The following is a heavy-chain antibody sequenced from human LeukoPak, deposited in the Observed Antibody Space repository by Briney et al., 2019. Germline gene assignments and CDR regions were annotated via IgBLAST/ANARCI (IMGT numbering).Heavy chain of an antibody. CDR1: GGSLSSYY. CDR3: ARVNSGYAAN. V-gene: IGHV4-59*01. J-gene: IGHJ4*02. D-gene: IGHD5-12*01. Sequence: SETLSLTRTDSGGSLSSYYWSWIRQPLGKGLEWIGYIYYSGSTNYNPSLKSRVTISVDTSKNQFSLKLRSVTAADTAVDYCARVNSGYAANWGQGTLVTVSS. CDR2: IYYSGST.